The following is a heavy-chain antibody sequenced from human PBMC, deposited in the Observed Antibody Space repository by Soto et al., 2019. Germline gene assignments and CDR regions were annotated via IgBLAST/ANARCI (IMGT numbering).Heavy chain of an antibody. CDR3: AKGLRGYSYGYFSDY. J-gene: IGHJ4*02. D-gene: IGHD5-18*01. Sequence: GGSLRLSCAASGFTFSSYAMSWVRQAPGKGLEWVSAISGSGGSTYNADSVKGRFTISRDNSKNTLYLQMNSLRAEDTAVYYCAKGLRGYSYGYFSDYWGQGTLVTVPS. CDR2: ISGSGGST. V-gene: IGHV3-23*01. CDR1: GFTFSSYA.